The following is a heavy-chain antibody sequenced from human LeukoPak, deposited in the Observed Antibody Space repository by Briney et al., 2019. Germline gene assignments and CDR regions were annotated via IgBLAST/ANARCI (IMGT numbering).Heavy chain of an antibody. J-gene: IGHJ4*02. CDR2: ISGSGAST. D-gene: IGHD2-15*01. Sequence: GGSLRLSCAASEFTFSNYAMTWVRQAPGEGLEWVSSISGSGASTYYADSVKGRFTISRDNSKNTLYLQFNSLRAEDTAVYYCAKDKASVAAKGPFDYWGQGTLVSVSS. V-gene: IGHV3-23*01. CDR3: AKDKASVAAKGPFDY. CDR1: EFTFSNYA.